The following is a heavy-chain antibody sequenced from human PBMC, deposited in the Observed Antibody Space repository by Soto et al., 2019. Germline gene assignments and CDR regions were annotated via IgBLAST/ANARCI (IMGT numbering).Heavy chain of an antibody. D-gene: IGHD3-22*01. CDR2: IGASGSST. Sequence: GGSLRLSCAASGFTFSSYALTWVRQAPGKGLEWVSVIGASGSSTFHADSVKGRFTISRDNSKNTLFLQMNSLRAEDTAVYYCAKVVDYDSTGYYSHLDHWGQGTLVTVSS. J-gene: IGHJ4*02. CDR1: GFTFSSYA. V-gene: IGHV3-23*01. CDR3: AKVVDYDSTGYYSHLDH.